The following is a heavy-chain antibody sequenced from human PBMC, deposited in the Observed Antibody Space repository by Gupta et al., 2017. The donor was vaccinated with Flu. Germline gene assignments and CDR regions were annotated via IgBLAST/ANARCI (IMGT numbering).Heavy chain of an antibody. CDR3: AKGDLAAQQPPYTMVRGKFI. CDR1: GFTFSSYA. V-gene: IGHV3-23*01. Sequence: EVQLLESGGGLVQPGGSLRLSCAASGFTFSSYAMSWVRQAPGKGLEWVSAISGSGGSTYYADSVKGRFTISRDNSKNTLYLQMNSLRAEDTAVYYCAKGDLAAQQPPYTMVRGKFIWGQGTMVTVSS. D-gene: IGHD3-10*01. CDR2: ISGSGGST. J-gene: IGHJ3*02.